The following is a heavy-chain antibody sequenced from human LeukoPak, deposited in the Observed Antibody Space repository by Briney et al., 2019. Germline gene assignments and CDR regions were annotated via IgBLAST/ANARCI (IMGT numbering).Heavy chain of an antibody. CDR1: GFTVSGNS. CDR3: ARSAMVRGVVSYDWYFDL. V-gene: IGHV3-53*01. J-gene: IGHJ2*01. D-gene: IGHD3-10*01. Sequence: GGSLRLSCAASGFTVSGNSMSWVRQAPGKGLEWVSVIYDGGSTYVADSVKGRFTISRDNAKNSLYLQMNSLRAEDTAVYYCARSAMVRGVVSYDWYFDLWGRGTLVTVSS. CDR2: IYDGGST.